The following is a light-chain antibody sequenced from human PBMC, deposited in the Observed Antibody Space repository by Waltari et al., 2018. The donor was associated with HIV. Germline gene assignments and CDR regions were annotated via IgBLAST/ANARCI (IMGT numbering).Light chain of an antibody. CDR1: TSDIGAYNY. V-gene: IGLV2-14*01. J-gene: IGLJ2*01. Sequence: SAVTQPASVSGSPGQSIAISCTGSTSDIGAYNYVSWFQQHPGKAPKLIIFEVSNRPSGVSNRFSGSKSGNTASLTISGLQAEDEADYYCSTYTGRGTDTVLFAGGTKLTVL. CDR2: EVS. CDR3: STYTGRGTDTVL.